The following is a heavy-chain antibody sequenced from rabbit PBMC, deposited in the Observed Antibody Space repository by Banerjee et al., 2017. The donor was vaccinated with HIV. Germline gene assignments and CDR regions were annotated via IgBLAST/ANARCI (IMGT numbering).Heavy chain of an antibody. CDR3: ARGGGGYAGYGHGDDAFDP. CDR2: IYSADGNT. D-gene: IGHD7-1*01. V-gene: IGHV1S40*01. CDR1: GFTFSNYW. J-gene: IGHJ2*01. Sequence: QSLEESGGDLVKPGASLTLTCKASGFTFSNYWICWVRQAPGKGLEWIACIYSADGNTHYASWAKGRFTISKTSSTVDLKMTSLTAADTATHFCARGGGGYAGYGHGDDAFDPWGPGTLVTVS.